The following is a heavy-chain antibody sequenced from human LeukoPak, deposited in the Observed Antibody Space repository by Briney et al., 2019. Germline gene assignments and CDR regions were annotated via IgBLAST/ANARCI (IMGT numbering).Heavy chain of an antibody. Sequence: HPGGSLRLSCAASGFTFSSYSMNWVRQAPGKGLEWVSYISSSSSTIYYADSVKGRFTISRDNAKNSLYLQMNSLRDEDTAVYYCARDGGEDIVLMVYANFYYGMDVWGQGTTVTVSS. V-gene: IGHV3-48*02. CDR1: GFTFSSYS. D-gene: IGHD2-8*01. J-gene: IGHJ6*02. CDR2: ISSSSSTI. CDR3: ARDGGEDIVLMVYANFYYGMDV.